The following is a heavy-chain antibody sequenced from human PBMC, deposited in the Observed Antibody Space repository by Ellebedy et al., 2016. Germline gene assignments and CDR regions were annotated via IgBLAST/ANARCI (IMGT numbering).Heavy chain of an antibody. CDR3: AFSYSSGWYHFDY. CDR1: GYTFTSYY. D-gene: IGHD6-19*01. J-gene: IGHJ4*02. V-gene: IGHV1-46*01. CDR2: VNPSSATT. Sequence: ASVKVSCKASGYTFTSYYMRWVRQAPGQGLEWVGMVNPSSATTNSAQKFQGRVTMTRDTSTSTVYMELSSLRSEDTAVYYCAFSYSSGWYHFDYWGQGTLVTVSS.